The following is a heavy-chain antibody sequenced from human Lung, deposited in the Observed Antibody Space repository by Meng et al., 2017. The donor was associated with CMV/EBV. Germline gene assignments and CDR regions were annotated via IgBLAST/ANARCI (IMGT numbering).Heavy chain of an antibody. Sequence: RVQLGTDTKKPGGSMKVSCKASGYIFTNYDISWVRQAPGQGLEWMGWISVKNGEAKYPQNFQGRVTMTTDTTTSTAYMELRSLTSDDTAVYYCARYVPNGSFWYFDFWGRGTLVTVSS. J-gene: IGHJ2*01. V-gene: IGHV1-18*01. CDR2: ISVKNGEA. CDR3: ARYVPNGSFWYFDF. CDR1: GYIFTNYD. D-gene: IGHD6-13*01.